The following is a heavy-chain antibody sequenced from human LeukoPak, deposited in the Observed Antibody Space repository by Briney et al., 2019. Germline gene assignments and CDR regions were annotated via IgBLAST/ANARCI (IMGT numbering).Heavy chain of an antibody. J-gene: IGHJ4*02. Sequence: GASVKVSCKASGYTFTSYYMHWVRQAPGQGLEWMGIINPSGGSTSYAQKFQGRVTMTRDMSTSTVYMELSSLRSEDTAVYYCAREAIYGDYATTYFDYWGQGTLVTVSS. V-gene: IGHV1-46*01. CDR2: INPSGGST. CDR3: AREAIYGDYATTYFDY. CDR1: GYTFTSYY. D-gene: IGHD4-17*01.